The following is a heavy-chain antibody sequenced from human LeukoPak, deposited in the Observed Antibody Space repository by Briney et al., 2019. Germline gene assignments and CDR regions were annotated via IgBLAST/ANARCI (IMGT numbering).Heavy chain of an antibody. V-gene: IGHV4-59*12. Sequence: PSETLALTCTVSGGSISRYYGSWIRQPPGKGLYWIGYICYSGSTNYNPSLKSRVTISVDTSKNQFSLNLRSVTAADTAVYYCARAYAFWSGYRSEYYYYMDVWGKGTPVTVS. CDR2: ICYSGST. D-gene: IGHD3-3*01. CDR3: ARAYAFWSGYRSEYYYYMDV. CDR1: GGSISRYY. J-gene: IGHJ6*03.